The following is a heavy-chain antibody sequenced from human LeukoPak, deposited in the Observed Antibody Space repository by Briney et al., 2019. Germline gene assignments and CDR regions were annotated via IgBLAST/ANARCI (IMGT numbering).Heavy chain of an antibody. CDR1: GFTFSSYE. Sequence: GGSLRLSCAASGFTFSSYEMNWVRQAPGKGLEWVSYISSSGSTIYYADSVKGRFTISRDNAKNSLYLQMNGLRAEDTAVYYCARDSNWQWLVQYYYYYGMDVWGQGTTVTVSS. D-gene: IGHD6-19*01. CDR2: ISSSGSTI. V-gene: IGHV3-48*03. CDR3: ARDSNWQWLVQYYYYYGMDV. J-gene: IGHJ6*02.